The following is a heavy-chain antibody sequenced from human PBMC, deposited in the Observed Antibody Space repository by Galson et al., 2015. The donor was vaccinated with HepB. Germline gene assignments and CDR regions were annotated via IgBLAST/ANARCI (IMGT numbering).Heavy chain of an antibody. D-gene: IGHD1-26*01. V-gene: IGHV3-23*01. CDR3: AKGISGGHPDCYFGV. J-gene: IGHJ4*03. CDR1: GFTFKNYP. CDR2: ISNGGYKT. Sequence: SLRLSCAAFGFTFKNYPMTWVRQAPGKGPEWVSAISNGGYKTDYADSVRGRFAISRDNSKCTLSLQMSSLRADDTAVYYCAKGISGGHPDCYFGVWGQGTLVAVSS.